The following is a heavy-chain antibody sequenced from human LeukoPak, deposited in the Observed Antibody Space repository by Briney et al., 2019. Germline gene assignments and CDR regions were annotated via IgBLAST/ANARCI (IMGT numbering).Heavy chain of an antibody. J-gene: IGHJ4*02. D-gene: IGHD4-11*01. Sequence: PGGSLRLSCAASGFTFRNHWMHWVRQTPGKGLVWVSRISSDGSSTTYADSVKGRFTISRDNAKNTLYLQMNNLRAEDAAMYYCARDQRVTGRPDIDYWGQETRIIVPS. V-gene: IGHV3-74*03. CDR1: GFTFRNHW. CDR3: ARDQRVTGRPDIDY. CDR2: ISSDGSST.